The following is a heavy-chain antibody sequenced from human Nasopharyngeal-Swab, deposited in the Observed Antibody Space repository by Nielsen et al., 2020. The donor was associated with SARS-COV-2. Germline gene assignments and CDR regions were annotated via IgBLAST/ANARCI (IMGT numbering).Heavy chain of an antibody. CDR3: TLLQEHL. V-gene: IGHV3-9*01. J-gene: IGHJ6*01. Sequence: SLKISCTASGFTFDDYAMHWVRQAPGKGLEWVSGISWNSGIIAYADSVKGRFTISGDSAENSLYLQMNSLHQRPIGLPPGTLLQEHLWG. CDR2: ISWNSGII. CDR1: GFTFDDYA.